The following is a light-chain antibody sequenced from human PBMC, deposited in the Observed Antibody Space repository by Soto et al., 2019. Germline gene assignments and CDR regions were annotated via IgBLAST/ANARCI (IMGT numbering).Light chain of an antibody. CDR3: LQHYSYPRK. V-gene: IGKV1-17*03. CDR2: AAS. Sequence: DIQITHPPSAGAAFVVDRVTITFRASQGISSWLAWYQQKPGKAPKRLIYAASSLHSGVPSRFSGSASGTEFTLAISGLQPEDFATYYCLQHYSYPRKFGQGTTGDNK. CDR1: QGISSW. J-gene: IGKJ1*01.